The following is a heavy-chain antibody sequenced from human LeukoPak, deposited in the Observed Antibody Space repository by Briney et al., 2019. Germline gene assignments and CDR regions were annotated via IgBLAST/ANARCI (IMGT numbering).Heavy chain of an antibody. D-gene: IGHD3-22*01. V-gene: IGHV3-21*01. Sequence: GGSLRLSCAASGFTFSSYSMNWVRQAPGKGLEWVSSISSSSSYMYYADSVKGRFTISRDNAKNSLYLQMNSLRAEDTAVYYCARSITMIVVVQDVWGKGTTVTVSS. CDR1: GFTFSSYS. CDR3: ARSITMIVVVQDV. CDR2: ISSSSSYM. J-gene: IGHJ6*04.